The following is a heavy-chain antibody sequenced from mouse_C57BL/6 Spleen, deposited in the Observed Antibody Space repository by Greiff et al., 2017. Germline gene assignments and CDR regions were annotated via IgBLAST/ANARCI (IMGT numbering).Heavy chain of an antibody. CDR3: REGDYDRVMDD. CDR2: IHPNSGST. J-gene: IGHJ4*01. CDR1: GYTFTSYW. D-gene: IGHD2-4*01. V-gene: IGHV1-64*01. Sequence: VQLQQPGAELVKPGASVKLSCKASGYTFTSYWMHWVKQRPGQGLEWIGMIHPNSGSTNYNEKFKSKATLTVDTSSSTAYMQLSSLTSEDSAVXYGREGDYDRVMDDWGKGTSVTVSS.